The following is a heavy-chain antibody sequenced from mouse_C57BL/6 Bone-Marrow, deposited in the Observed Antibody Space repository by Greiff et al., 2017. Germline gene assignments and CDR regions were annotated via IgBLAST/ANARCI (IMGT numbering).Heavy chain of an antibody. Sequence: QVHVKQSGAELARPGASVKLSCKASGYTFTSYGISWVKQRTGQGLEWIGEIYPRSGNTYYNEKFKGKATLTADKSSSTAYMELLSRTSEDSAVYFCARGSNYLGGYAIDYWGQGTAVTVSS. CDR3: ARGSNYLGGYAIDY. CDR2: IYPRSGNT. CDR1: GYTFTSYG. J-gene: IGHJ4*01. V-gene: IGHV1-81*01. D-gene: IGHD2-5*01.